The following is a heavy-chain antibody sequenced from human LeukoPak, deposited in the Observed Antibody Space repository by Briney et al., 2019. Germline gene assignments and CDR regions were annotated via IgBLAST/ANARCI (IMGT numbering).Heavy chain of an antibody. CDR3: TSGYYYDSSGYPDY. J-gene: IGHJ4*02. V-gene: IGHV3-49*04. Sequence: PGRSLRLSCTASGFTFGDYAMSWVRQAPGKGLEWVGFIRSKAYGGTTEYAASVKGRFTISRDDSKSTAYLQMNSLKTEDTAVYYCTSGYYYDSSGYPDYWGQGTLVTVSS. CDR2: IRSKAYGGTT. CDR1: GFTFGDYA. D-gene: IGHD3-22*01.